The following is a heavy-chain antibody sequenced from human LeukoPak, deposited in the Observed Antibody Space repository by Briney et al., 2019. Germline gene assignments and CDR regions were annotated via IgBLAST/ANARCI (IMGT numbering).Heavy chain of an antibody. CDR2: ISSSSSYI. Sequence: NPGGSLRLSCAASGFTFSTYNMNWVRQAPGKGLEWVSSISSSSSYIFYADSVKGRFTISRDNAKNSLYLQMNSLRAEDTAVYYCATNKDSSPDYWRQGTLVTVSS. D-gene: IGHD6-13*01. J-gene: IGHJ4*02. V-gene: IGHV3-21*01. CDR3: ATNKDSSPDY. CDR1: GFTFSTYN.